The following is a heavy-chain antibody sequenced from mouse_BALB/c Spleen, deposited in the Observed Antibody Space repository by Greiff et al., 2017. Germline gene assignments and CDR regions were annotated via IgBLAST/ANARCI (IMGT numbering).Heavy chain of an antibody. D-gene: IGHD2-14*01. V-gene: IGHV6-6*02. J-gene: IGHJ2*01. Sequence: DVKLVESGGGLVQPGGSMKLSCVASGFTFSNYWMNWVRQSPEKGLEWVAEIRLKSNNYATHYAESVKGRFTISRDDSKSSVYLQMNNLRAEDTGIYYCTRGRYDPFDYWGQGTTLTVSS. CDR3: TRGRYDPFDY. CDR2: IRLKSNNYAT. CDR1: GFTFSNYW.